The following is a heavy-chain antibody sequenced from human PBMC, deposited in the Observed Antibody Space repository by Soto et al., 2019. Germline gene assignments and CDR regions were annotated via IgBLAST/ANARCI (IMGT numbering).Heavy chain of an antibody. D-gene: IGHD3-3*01. CDR2: FDPEDGET. J-gene: IGHJ6*02. Sequence: ASVKVSCKVSGYTLTELSMHWVRQAPGKGLEWMGGFDPEDGETIYAQKFQGRVTMTEDTSTDTAYMELSSLRSEDTAVYYCATGVHELRFLEWSLPVRYYYYGMDVWGQGTTVTVSS. V-gene: IGHV1-24*01. CDR3: ATGVHELRFLEWSLPVRYYYYGMDV. CDR1: GYTLTELS.